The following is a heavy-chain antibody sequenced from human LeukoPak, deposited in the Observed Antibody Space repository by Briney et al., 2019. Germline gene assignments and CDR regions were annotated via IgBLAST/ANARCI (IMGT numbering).Heavy chain of an antibody. V-gene: IGHV3-23*01. J-gene: IGHJ4*02. Sequence: PGGSLRLSCAASGFTFSSYGMSWVRQAPGKGLEWVSGISGSGGSTDYADSVRGRFTISRDNSKSTLSLQMNSLRAEDTAIYYCATYRQVLLPFESWGQGTLVTVSS. CDR2: ISGSGGST. D-gene: IGHD2-8*02. CDR3: ATYRQVLLPFES. CDR1: GFTFSSYG.